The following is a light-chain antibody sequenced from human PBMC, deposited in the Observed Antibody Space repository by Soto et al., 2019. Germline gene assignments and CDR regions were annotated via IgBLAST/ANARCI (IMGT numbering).Light chain of an antibody. CDR2: DAV. V-gene: IGKV3-20*01. Sequence: VLTQSPGSLSLSPGERATVSCRASQTVTSSYLAWYQQRPGRAPQLLIYDAVKRATGISERFSGSESGRDYTLTISRLDPEDSAVYYCQQYGDSITFGAGTKVEIK. J-gene: IGKJ4*01. CDR1: QTVTSSY. CDR3: QQYGDSIT.